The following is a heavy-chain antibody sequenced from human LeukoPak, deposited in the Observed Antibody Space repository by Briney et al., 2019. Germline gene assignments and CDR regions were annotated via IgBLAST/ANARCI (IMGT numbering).Heavy chain of an antibody. D-gene: IGHD2-15*01. V-gene: IGHV4-34*01. J-gene: IGHJ4*02. CDR1: GGSFSGYY. CDR3: ARDLGSGGSCYRN. CDR2: INHSGST. Sequence: KPSETLPLTCAVYGGSFSGYYWSWIRQPPGKGLEWIGEINHSGSTNYNPSLKSRVTISVDTSKNQFSLKLSSVTAADTAVYYCARDLGSGGSCYRNWGQGTLVTVSS.